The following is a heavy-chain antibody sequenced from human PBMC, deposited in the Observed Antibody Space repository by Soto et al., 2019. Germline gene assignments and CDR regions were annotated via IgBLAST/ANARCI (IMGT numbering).Heavy chain of an antibody. Sequence: EVQLVQSGVEVKKPGESLQISCKGSGYSFTSYWIGWVRQMPGKGLEWMGSIYPGDSTTRYSPSFQGQVTISVDKSISTAYLQWSSLRASDTAMYYCARPTTSTYSNTWVGGYWGQGTLVTVSS. CDR3: ARPTTSTYSNTWVGGY. CDR2: IYPGDSTT. D-gene: IGHD6-13*01. V-gene: IGHV5-51*01. J-gene: IGHJ4*02. CDR1: GYSFTSYW.